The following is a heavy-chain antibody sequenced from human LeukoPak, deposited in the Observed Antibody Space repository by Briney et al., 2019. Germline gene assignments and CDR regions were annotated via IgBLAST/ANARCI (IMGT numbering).Heavy chain of an antibody. D-gene: IGHD3-9*01. CDR1: GGTFSSYA. J-gene: IGHJ4*02. Sequence: SVKVSCKASGGTFSSYAISWVRQAPGQGLEWMGGIIPIFGTANYALKFQGRVTITADESTSTAYMELSSLRSEDTAVYYCARTSADYDILTGYFDYWGQGTLVTVSS. V-gene: IGHV1-69*13. CDR3: ARTSADYDILTGYFDY. CDR2: IIPIFGTA.